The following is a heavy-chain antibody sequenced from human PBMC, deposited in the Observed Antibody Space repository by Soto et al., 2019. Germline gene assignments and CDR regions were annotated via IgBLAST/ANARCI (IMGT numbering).Heavy chain of an antibody. CDR1: GGSFSGDY. CDR3: ARGGRADILTGWIYGMDV. CDR2: SNHSGST. Sequence: ETLCLTWAVDGGSFSGDYWSGIRQPPGKGQEWSGESNHSGSTNYNPSLKSRVTISVDTSKNQFSLKLSSVTAADTAVYYCARGGRADILTGWIYGMDVWGQGTTVT. J-gene: IGHJ6*02. D-gene: IGHD3-9*01. V-gene: IGHV4-34*01.